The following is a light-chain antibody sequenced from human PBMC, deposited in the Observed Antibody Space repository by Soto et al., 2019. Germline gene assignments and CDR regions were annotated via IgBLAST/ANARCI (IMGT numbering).Light chain of an antibody. J-gene: IGKJ2*01. V-gene: IGKV1-39*01. CDR3: QQSDSSPRT. CDR2: GAS. Sequence: DIQMTQSPSSLPASLGDRVTITCRTSQNINTYLNWYQQKPGQAPKRLIYGASRLQSGVPSRFSGSGSGTDFTLTITSLQPEDFATYYCQQSDSSPRTFGQGTKLDIK. CDR1: QNINTY.